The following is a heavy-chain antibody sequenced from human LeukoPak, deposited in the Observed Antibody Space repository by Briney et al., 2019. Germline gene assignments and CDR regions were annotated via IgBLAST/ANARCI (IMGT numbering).Heavy chain of an antibody. J-gene: IGHJ4*02. Sequence: SQTLSLTCTVSGGSISSGGYYWSWIRQHPGKGLEWIGSIYYSGSTYYSSSFRNRVTISLDTSTRQFSLKLGSATAADTAVFYCARVALSRGMVDYWGQGTLVTVSS. CDR3: ARVALSRGMVDY. CDR1: GGSISSGGYY. D-gene: IGHD2/OR15-2a*01. CDR2: IYYSGST. V-gene: IGHV4-31*03.